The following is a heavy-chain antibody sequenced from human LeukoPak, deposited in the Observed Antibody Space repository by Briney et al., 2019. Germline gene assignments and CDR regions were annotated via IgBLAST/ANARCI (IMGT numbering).Heavy chain of an antibody. CDR1: GYTFTSYD. CDR3: ARVRQYSYGYEAFDI. J-gene: IGHJ3*02. Sequence: ASVTVSCKASGYTFTSYDINWVRQATGQGLEWMGWMNPNSGKTGNAQKFQGRVTITWNTSISTAYMELSSLRSEDTAVYYCARVRQYSYGYEAFDIWGQGTMVTVSS. D-gene: IGHD5-18*01. V-gene: IGHV1-8*01. CDR2: MNPNSGKT.